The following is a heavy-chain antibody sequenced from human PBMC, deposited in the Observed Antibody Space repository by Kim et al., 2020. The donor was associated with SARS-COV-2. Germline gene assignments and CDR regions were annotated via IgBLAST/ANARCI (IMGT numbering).Heavy chain of an antibody. CDR2: IYYSGST. CDR3: ARDLAQDYGDYLIVDP. V-gene: IGHV4-31*03. D-gene: IGHD4-17*01. CDR1: GGSISSGGYY. J-gene: IGHJ5*02. Sequence: SETLSLTCTVSGGSISSGGYYWSWIRQHPGKGLEWIGYIYYSGSTYYNPSLKSRVTISVDTSKNQFSLKLSSVTAADTAVYYCARDLAQDYGDYLIVDPWGQGTLVTVSS.